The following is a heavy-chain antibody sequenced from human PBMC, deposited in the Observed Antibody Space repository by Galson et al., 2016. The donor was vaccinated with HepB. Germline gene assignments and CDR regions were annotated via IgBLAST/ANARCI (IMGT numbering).Heavy chain of an antibody. J-gene: IGHJ5*01. CDR1: GFTFSSYS. CDR2: INSSSTI. Sequence: SLRLSCAASGFTFSSYSMNWVRQAPGKGLEWVSYINSSSTIYYADPVKGRLTISCDNAKNSLYLQMNSLRDEDTAVYYCARAGHSSGWYPFIFWGFDSWGQGTLVTVSS. D-gene: IGHD6-19*01. V-gene: IGHV3-48*02. CDR3: ARAGHSSGWYPFIFWGFDS.